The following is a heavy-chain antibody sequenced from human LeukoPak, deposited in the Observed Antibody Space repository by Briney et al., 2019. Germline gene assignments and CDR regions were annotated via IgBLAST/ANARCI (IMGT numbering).Heavy chain of an antibody. CDR3: ARRGFGSINYFDY. D-gene: IGHD1-26*01. J-gene: IGHJ4*02. Sequence: GGSLRLSCAASGFTFSSYSMNWVRQAPGKGLKWVSSISSSSSYIYYADSVEGRFTISRDNAKNSLYLQMNSLRAEDTAVYYCARRGFGSINYFDYWGQGTLVTVSS. CDR2: ISSSSSYI. V-gene: IGHV3-21*01. CDR1: GFTFSSYS.